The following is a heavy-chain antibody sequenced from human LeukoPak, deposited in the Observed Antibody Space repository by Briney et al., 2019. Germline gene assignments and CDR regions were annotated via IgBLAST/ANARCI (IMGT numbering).Heavy chain of an antibody. D-gene: IGHD1-1*01. CDR2: INHSGRT. J-gene: IGHJ5*01. Sequence: PSETLSLTCAVFGGSFSSYYWSWIRQTPGKGLEWIGAINHSGRTNYNPSLKSRVTLSVDTSKNQFSLKMSPVTAADTAVYYCARPYFSGPYWFDSWGQGTLVTVSS. CDR3: ARPYFSGPYWFDS. V-gene: IGHV4-34*01. CDR1: GGSFSSYY.